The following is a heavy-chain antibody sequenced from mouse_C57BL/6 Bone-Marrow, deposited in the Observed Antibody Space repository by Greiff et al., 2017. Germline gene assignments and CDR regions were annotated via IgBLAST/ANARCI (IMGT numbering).Heavy chain of an antibody. V-gene: IGHV14-4*01. J-gene: IGHJ4*01. CDR3: TPYYYGSSPLAMNY. CDR1: GFNIKDDY. CDR2: IDPENGDT. Sequence: VQLQQSGAELVRPGASVKLSCTASGFNIKDDYMHWVKQRPEQGLEWIGWIDPENGDTDYASKFQGKATIPADTSSNTAYLQLSSLTSEDTAVYYCTPYYYGSSPLAMNYGGRGTSATVSS. D-gene: IGHD1-1*01.